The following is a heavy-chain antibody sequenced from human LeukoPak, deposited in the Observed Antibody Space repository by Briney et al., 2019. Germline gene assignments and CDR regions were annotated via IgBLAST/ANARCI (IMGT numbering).Heavy chain of an antibody. CDR1: GGSISSYY. D-gene: IGHD1-26*01. Sequence: PSETLSPTCTVSGGSISSYYWSWIRQPPGKGLEWIGYIYYSGSTNYNPSLKSRVTISVDTSKNQFSLKLSSVTAADTAVYYCARRGWELRWVFDYWGQGTLVTVSS. J-gene: IGHJ4*02. V-gene: IGHV4-59*08. CDR2: IYYSGST. CDR3: ARRGWELRWVFDY.